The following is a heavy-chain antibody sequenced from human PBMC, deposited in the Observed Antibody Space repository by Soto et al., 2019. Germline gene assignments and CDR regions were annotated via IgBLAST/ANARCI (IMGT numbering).Heavy chain of an antibody. V-gene: IGHV4-61*08. CDR3: ASLKTLGEFDY. D-gene: IGHD3-10*01. J-gene: IGHJ4*02. CDR1: GGSISSGDYY. Sequence: TCTVSGGSISSGDYYWSWIRQPPGKGLEWIGYIYYSGSTNYNPSLKSRVTISVDTSKNQFSLKLSSVTAADTAVYYCASLKTLGEFDYWGQGTLVTVSS. CDR2: IYYSGST.